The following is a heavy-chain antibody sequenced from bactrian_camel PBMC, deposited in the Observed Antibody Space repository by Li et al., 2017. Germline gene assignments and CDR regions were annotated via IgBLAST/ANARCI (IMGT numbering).Heavy chain of an antibody. V-gene: IGHV3S60*01. CDR3: AKYRNSRPESIFDY. CDR2: INVGGRVT. J-gene: IGHJ4*01. D-gene: IGHD3*01. CDR1: GYITSRRC. Sequence: HVQLVESGGGSVQAGGSLRLSCSAPGYITSRRCIGWFRQAPGKEREAVSCINVGGRVTIYTPSVKGRFTISQDNAKNTVYLQLNSLKTDDMAMYYRAKYRNSRPESIFDYWGQGTQVTVS.